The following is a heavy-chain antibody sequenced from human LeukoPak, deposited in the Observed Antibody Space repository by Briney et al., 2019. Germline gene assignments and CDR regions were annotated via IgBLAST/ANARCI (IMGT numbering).Heavy chain of an antibody. CDR2: FDPEDGET. J-gene: IGHJ4*02. V-gene: IGHV1-24*01. CDR1: DYTYTSYG. CDR3: ATANYYGSGSYHLDY. Sequence: GASVKVSCKASDYTYTSYGINWVRQAPGKGLEWMGGFDPEDGETIYAQEFQGRVTMTEDTSTDTPYMELSSLRSQDTAVYYCATANYYGSGSYHLDYWGQGTLVTVSS. D-gene: IGHD3-10*01.